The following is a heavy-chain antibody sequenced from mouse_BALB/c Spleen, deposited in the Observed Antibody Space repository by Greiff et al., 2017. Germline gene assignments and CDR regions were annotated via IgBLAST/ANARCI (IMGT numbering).Heavy chain of an antibody. Sequence: QVQLKESGAELVRPGASVTLSCKASGYTFTDYEMHWVKQTPVHGLEWIGAIDPETGGTAYNQKFKGKATLTADKSSSTAYMELRSLTSEDSAVYYCTRYSYRPCDYWGQGTTLTVSS. J-gene: IGHJ2*01. V-gene: IGHV1-15*01. CDR3: TRYSYRPCDY. CDR1: GYTFTDYE. CDR2: IDPETGGT. D-gene: IGHD2-14*01.